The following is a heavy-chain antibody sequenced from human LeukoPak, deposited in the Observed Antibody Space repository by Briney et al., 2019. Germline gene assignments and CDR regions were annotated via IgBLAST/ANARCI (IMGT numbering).Heavy chain of an antibody. CDR2: IIPIFGTA. J-gene: IGHJ4*02. V-gene: IGHV1-69*05. Sequence: GASVKVSCKASGGTFSSYAISWVRQAPGQGLEWMGRIIPIFGTANCAQKFQGRVTITTDESTSTAYMELSSLRSEDTAVYYCARDQTGYYGSGSFDYWGQGTLVTVSS. D-gene: IGHD3-10*01. CDR3: ARDQTGYYGSGSFDY. CDR1: GGTFSSYA.